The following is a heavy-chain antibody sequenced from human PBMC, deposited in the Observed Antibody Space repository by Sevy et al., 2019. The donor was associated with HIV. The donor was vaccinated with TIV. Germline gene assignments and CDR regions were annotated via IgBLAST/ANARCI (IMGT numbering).Heavy chain of an antibody. CDR2: IKLDGSEK. CDR1: GFTFSNFW. V-gene: IGHV3-7*03. CDR3: ARDCNSASCLWGMDV. J-gene: IGHJ6*02. Sequence: GWSLRLSCVASGFTFSNFWMSWVRQAPGKGLEWVANIKLDGSEKYYVASVKGRFTISRDNAKTSLYLQMNSLRVEDTTVYYCARDCNSASCLWGMDVWGQGTMVTVSS. D-gene: IGHD1-26*01.